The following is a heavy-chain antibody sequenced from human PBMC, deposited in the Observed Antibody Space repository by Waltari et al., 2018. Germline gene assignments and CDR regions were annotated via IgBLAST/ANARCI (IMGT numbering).Heavy chain of an antibody. CDR1: GPTSSPFG. D-gene: IGHD1-1*01. V-gene: IGHV3-33*01. CDR2: IWYDGIGK. J-gene: IGHJ4*02. CDR3: ATTSGTNWHLNY. Sequence: QVQVVESGGGAVQPGRSLRPSCGVSGPTSSPFGMQWVRQAPGKGLEVVAIIWYDGIGKYYADSVKGRFTISRDNSKNSLYLQMNSLRAEDTAVYYCATTSGTNWHLNYWGQGTLVTVSS.